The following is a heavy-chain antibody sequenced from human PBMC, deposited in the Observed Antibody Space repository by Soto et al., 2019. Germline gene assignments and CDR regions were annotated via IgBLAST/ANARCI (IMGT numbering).Heavy chain of an antibody. CDR3: AKTGPVSARIRFDY. V-gene: IGHV3-23*01. J-gene: IGHJ4*02. CDR1: GFTLSSYT. Sequence: EVKLLESGGGLVQPGGSLRLSCAGSGFTLSSYTKAWVRQAPGKGLEWISGINGNTDDTYYADSVKGRFSISRDSSRNTLYLEMNSLRADDTAVYYCAKTGPVSARIRFDYWGQGALVTVSS. CDR2: INGNTDDT. D-gene: IGHD2-8*01.